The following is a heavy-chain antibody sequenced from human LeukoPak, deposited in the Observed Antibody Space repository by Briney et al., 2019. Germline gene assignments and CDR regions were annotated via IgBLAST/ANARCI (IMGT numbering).Heavy chain of an antibody. CDR2: RNQDGSEK. J-gene: IGHJ6*03. CDR3: ARVGTSSNYYYYMDV. Sequence: GGSLRLSCAASGFTFSDSWMSWVRQAPGKGLEWVANRNQDGSEKDYVDSVKGRFTISRDNAKNSLYLQMNSPRAEDTAVYYCARVGTSSNYYYYMDVWGKGTTVTVSS. V-gene: IGHV3-7*01. CDR1: GFTFSDSW. D-gene: IGHD1-1*01.